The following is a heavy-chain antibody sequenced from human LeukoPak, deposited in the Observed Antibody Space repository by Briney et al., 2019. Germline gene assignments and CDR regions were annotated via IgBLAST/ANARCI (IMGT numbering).Heavy chain of an antibody. V-gene: IGHV4-39*07. Sequence: PSETLSLTCTVSGSSNYYWGWIRQPPGKGLEWIATIYYTGSAYYNPSLKSRVTISVDTSKNQFSLKLSSVTAADTAVYYCARGRGYSGYDGDYALDYWGQGTLVTVSS. CDR3: ARGRGYSGYDGDYALDY. J-gene: IGHJ4*02. CDR1: GSSNYY. CDR2: IYYTGSA. D-gene: IGHD5-12*01.